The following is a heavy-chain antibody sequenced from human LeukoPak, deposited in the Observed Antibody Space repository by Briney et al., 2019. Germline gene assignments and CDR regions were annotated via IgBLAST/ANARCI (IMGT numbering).Heavy chain of an antibody. CDR3: ARGTSGLYSTFDY. J-gene: IGHJ4*02. Sequence: GGSLRLSCAASGFTFSSYAMSWVRQAPGKGLEWVSAISGSGGSTYYADSVKGRFTISRDNSKNTLYLQMNSLRAEDTAVYYCARGTSGLYSTFDYWGQGTLVTVSS. V-gene: IGHV3-23*01. D-gene: IGHD3-16*01. CDR2: ISGSGGST. CDR1: GFTFSSYA.